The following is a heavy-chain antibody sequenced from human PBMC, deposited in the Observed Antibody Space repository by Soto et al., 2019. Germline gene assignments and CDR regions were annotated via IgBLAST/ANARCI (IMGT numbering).Heavy chain of an antibody. V-gene: IGHV3-30-3*01. CDR1: GFTFSSYA. CDR3: ARAAAGGYYYGMDV. CDR2: ISYDGSNK. J-gene: IGHJ6*02. D-gene: IGHD6-13*01. Sequence: GGSLRLSCAASGFTFSSYAMHRVRQAPGKGLEWVAVISYDGSNKYYADSVKGRFTISRDNSKNTLYLQMNSLRAEDTAVYYCARAAAGGYYYGMDVWGQGTTVTVSS.